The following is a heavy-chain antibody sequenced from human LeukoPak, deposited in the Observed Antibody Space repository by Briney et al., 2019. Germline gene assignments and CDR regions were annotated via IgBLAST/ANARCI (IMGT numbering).Heavy chain of an antibody. CDR2: MSGDGRST. CDR3: ASGYYGSGSYLTP. J-gene: IGHJ5*02. Sequence: GGPLTLSCAVSGFTFNSYWMHWVRQAPGKGLVWVSRMSGDGRSTSYADSVKGRFTISKDNAKNTLYLQMDSLRGEDTAVYYCASGYYGSGSYLTPWGQGTLVTVSS. D-gene: IGHD3-10*01. V-gene: IGHV3-74*01. CDR1: GFTFNSYW.